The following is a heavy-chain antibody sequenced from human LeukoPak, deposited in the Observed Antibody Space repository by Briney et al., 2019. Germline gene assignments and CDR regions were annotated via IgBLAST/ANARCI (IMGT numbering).Heavy chain of an antibody. D-gene: IGHD4-11*01. CDR1: GGSISSYY. J-gene: IGHJ4*02. V-gene: IGHV4-4*07. Sequence: PSETLPLTCTVSGGSISSYYWSWIRQPAGKGLEWIGRIYTSGSTNYNPSLKSRVTMSIDTSKNQFSLKLSSVTAADTAAYYCARTTASNYAVYWGQGTLVTVSS. CDR2: IYTSGST. CDR3: ARTTASNYAVY.